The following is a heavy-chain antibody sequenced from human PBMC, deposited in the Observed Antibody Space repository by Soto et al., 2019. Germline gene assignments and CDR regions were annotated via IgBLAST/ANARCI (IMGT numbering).Heavy chain of an antibody. V-gene: IGHV3-30*18. CDR2: ISYDGSNK. J-gene: IGHJ6*02. CDR1: GFTFSSYG. D-gene: IGHD6-13*01. CDR3: AKDREPAQVRAYSSSWYYYYGMDV. Sequence: QVQLVESGGGVVQPGRSLRLSCAASGFTFSSYGMHWVRQAPGKGLEWVAVISYDGSNKYYADSVKGRFTISRDNSKNTLYLQMNSLRAEDTAVYYCAKDREPAQVRAYSSSWYYYYGMDVWGQGTTVTVSS.